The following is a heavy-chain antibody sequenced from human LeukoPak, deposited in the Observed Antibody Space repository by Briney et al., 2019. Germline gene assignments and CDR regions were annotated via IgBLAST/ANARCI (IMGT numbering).Heavy chain of an antibody. CDR2: IYHSGST. CDR3: ARVLARGQWLVSWFDP. D-gene: IGHD6-19*01. Sequence: NPSETLSLTCSVSGGSVISGNHYWSWIRQPPGKGLEWIGNIYHSGSTNYNPSLKSRVTISVDTSKNQFSLRVRSVTAADTAVYYCARVLARGQWLVSWFDPWGQGTLVTVSP. CDR1: GGSVISGNHY. J-gene: IGHJ5*02. V-gene: IGHV4-61*01.